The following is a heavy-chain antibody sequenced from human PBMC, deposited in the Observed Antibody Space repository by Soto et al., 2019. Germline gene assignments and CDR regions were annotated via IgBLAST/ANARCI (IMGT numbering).Heavy chain of an antibody. D-gene: IGHD4-17*01. CDR1: GGSISSYY. CDR3: AGSDYGGKVVWFDP. J-gene: IGHJ5*02. CDR2: IYYSGST. V-gene: IGHV4-59*01. Sequence: PSETLSLTCTVSGGSISSYYWSWIRQPPGKGLEWIGYIYYSGSTNYNPSLKSRVTISVDTSKNQFSLKLSSVTTADTAVYYCAGSDYGGKVVWFDPWGQGTLVTVSS.